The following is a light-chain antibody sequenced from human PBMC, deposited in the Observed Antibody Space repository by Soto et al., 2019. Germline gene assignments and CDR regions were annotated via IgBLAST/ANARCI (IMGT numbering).Light chain of an antibody. J-gene: IGKJ5*01. CDR1: QSVRSK. Sequence: EIVITQSPGTLSLSPGERATLSCRASQSVRSKLAWYQQKPGQAPRLLIYDASTRATGIPARFSGSGSGTEFTLTISSLQSEDFAVYYCQQYNNWPPITFGQGTRLEIK. CDR2: DAS. CDR3: QQYNNWPPIT. V-gene: IGKV3-15*01.